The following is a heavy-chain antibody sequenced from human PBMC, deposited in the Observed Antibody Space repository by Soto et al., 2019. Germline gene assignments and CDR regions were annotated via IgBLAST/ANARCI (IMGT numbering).Heavy chain of an antibody. J-gene: IGHJ6*02. CDR1: GYSFTTHG. D-gene: IGHD4-17*01. V-gene: IGHV1-18*04. CDR3: ARDPPFSGILRGTPLMDV. CDR2: ISAYNGDT. Sequence: GASVKVSCKASGYSFTTHGISWVRRAPGHGLEWMGWISAYNGDTHYVQRFQGRLTMTTDTSTSTAYMELRSLPSDDTAVYYCARDPPFSGILRGTPLMDVWGQGTTVTVSS.